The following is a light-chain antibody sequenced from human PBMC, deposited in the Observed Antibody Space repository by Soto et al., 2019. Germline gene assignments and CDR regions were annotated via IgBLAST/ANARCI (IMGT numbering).Light chain of an antibody. CDR3: RQYGRSALA. Sequence: EIVLTQSPGTLSVSPGERATLFCRARQSISTTYLAWYQKKPGQAPRLLLYGAFNRATGIPDRFSGSGSGTDITLTIRRLEPEDCAFYYCRQYGRSALAFGPGTKVEIK. CDR1: QSISTTY. CDR2: GAF. V-gene: IGKV3-20*01. J-gene: IGKJ3*01.